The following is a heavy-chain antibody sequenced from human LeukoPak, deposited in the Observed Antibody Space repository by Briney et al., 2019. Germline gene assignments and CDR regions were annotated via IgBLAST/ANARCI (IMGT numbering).Heavy chain of an antibody. CDR1: GFTFSSYG. J-gene: IGHJ4*02. Sequence: GGSLRLSCAASGFTFSSYGMHWVRQAPGKGLEWVAFIRYDGSNKYYADSVKGRFTISRDNSKNTLYLQMNSLRAEDTAVYYCARVSSSGWYAYYFDYWGQGTLVTVSS. CDR3: ARVSSSGWYAYYFDY. D-gene: IGHD6-19*01. CDR2: IRYDGSNK. V-gene: IGHV3-30*02.